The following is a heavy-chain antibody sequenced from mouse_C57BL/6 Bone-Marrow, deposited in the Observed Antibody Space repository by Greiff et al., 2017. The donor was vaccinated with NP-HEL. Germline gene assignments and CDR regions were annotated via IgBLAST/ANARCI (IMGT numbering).Heavy chain of an antibody. CDR2: IYPGDGDT. D-gene: IGHD2-1*01. V-gene: IGHV1-82*01. CDR3: ARRDYGNSFAY. Sequence: QVQLQQPGPELVKPGASVKISCKASGYAFSSSWMNWVKQRPGKGLEWIGRIYPGDGDTNYNGKFKGKATLTADKSSSTAYMQLSSLTSEDSAVYFCARRDYGNSFAYWGQGTLVTVSA. J-gene: IGHJ3*01. CDR1: GYAFSSSW.